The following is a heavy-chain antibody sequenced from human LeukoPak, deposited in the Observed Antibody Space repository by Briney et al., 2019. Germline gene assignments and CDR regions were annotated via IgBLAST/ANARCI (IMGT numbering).Heavy chain of an antibody. CDR3: ARDFTGGVATTGYFDY. V-gene: IGHV1-18*01. D-gene: IGHD5-12*01. J-gene: IGHJ4*02. Sequence: GASVKVSCKASGYTFTSYGISWVRQAPGQGLEWMGWISAYNGNTNYAQKLQGRVTMTTDTSTSTAYMELRSLRSDDTAAYYCARDFTGGVATTGYFDYWGQGTLVTVSS. CDR1: GYTFTSYG. CDR2: ISAYNGNT.